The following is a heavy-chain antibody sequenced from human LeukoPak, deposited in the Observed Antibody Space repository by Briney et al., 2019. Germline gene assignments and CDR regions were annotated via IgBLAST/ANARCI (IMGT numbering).Heavy chain of an antibody. Sequence: SVKVSCKASGFTSTNFAVQWVRQARGQRLEWIGWIIVGSGATKCAQDFQERVTITRDLSTSTLYMELRSLTSEDSAVYYCARAHSRYSSGWYEYIGWGQGTLVTVSS. CDR3: ARAHSRYSSGWYEYIG. CDR2: IIVGSGAT. D-gene: IGHD6-19*01. V-gene: IGHV1-58*01. J-gene: IGHJ4*02. CDR1: GFTSTNFA.